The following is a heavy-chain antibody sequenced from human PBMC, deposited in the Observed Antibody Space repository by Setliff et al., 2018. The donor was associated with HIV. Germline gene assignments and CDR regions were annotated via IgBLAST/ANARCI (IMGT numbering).Heavy chain of an antibody. CDR3: ARVTVTGAGDYLDY. D-gene: IGHD3-9*01. J-gene: IGHJ4*02. CDR2: IYYSGST. CDR1: GGSISSFF. Sequence: NPSETLSLTCTVSGGSISSFFWSWIRQPPGKGLEWIGYIYYSGSTNYNPSLKSRVTISVDTSKNQFSLKLSSVTAADTAVYYCARVTVTGAGDYLDYWGQGTLVTV. V-gene: IGHV4-59*08.